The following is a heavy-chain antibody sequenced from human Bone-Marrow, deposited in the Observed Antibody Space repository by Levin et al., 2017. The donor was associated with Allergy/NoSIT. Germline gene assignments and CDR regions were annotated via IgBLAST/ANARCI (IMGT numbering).Heavy chain of an antibody. CDR3: AKDLLDFYGMDV. Sequence: AGGSLRLSCAASGFTFSDYDMNWIRQAPGKGLEWVSYISSGATIYYADSVKGRFTISRDNAKNSLYLQMNSLRAEDTAVYYCAKDLLDFYGMDVWGQGTTVTVSS. V-gene: IGHV3-11*01. CDR1: GFTFSDYD. J-gene: IGHJ6*02. CDR2: ISSGATI.